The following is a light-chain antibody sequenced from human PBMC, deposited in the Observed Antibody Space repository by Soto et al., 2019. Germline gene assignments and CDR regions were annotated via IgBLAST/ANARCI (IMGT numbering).Light chain of an antibody. Sequence: DFQMTQSPSSLSASVGDRVTITCRATQAIKNLLNWYQQKPGRAPKLLISDASTLQRVVPSRCSGSGSGTHFTFVISSLQPEDVGPYYCQQSSNLLHTFCQPTRLDIK. V-gene: IGKV1-33*01. J-gene: IGKJ5*01. CDR3: QQSSNLLHT. CDR2: DAS. CDR1: QAIKNL.